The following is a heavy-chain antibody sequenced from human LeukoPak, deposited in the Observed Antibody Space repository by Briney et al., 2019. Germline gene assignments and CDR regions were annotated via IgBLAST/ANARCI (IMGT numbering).Heavy chain of an antibody. D-gene: IGHD4-23*01. CDR2: ISSSGSTI. CDR3: ARDGDTVLTRGYYYYMDV. J-gene: IGHJ6*03. V-gene: IGHV3-48*03. CDR1: GFTFSSYE. Sequence: GGSLRLSCAASGFTFSSYEMNWVRQTPGKGLEWVSYISSSGSTIYYADSVKGRFTISRDNAKNSLYLQMNSLRAEDTALYYCARDGDTVLTRGYYYYMDVWGKGTTVTVSS.